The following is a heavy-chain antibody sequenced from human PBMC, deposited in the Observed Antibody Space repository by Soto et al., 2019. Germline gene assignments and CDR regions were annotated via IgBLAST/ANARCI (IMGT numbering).Heavy chain of an antibody. V-gene: IGHV1-8*01. J-gene: IGHJ2*01. CDR3: ARHYDFWSGSYESNWYFDL. CDR1: GYTFTSYD. D-gene: IGHD3-3*01. CDR2: MNPNSGNT. Sequence: QVQLVQSGAEVKKPGASVKVSCKASGYTFTSYDINWVRQATGQGLEWMGWMNPNSGNTGYAQKFQGRVTMNRNTSISTAYMELSSLRSEDTAVYYCARHYDFWSGSYESNWYFDLWGRGTLVTVSS.